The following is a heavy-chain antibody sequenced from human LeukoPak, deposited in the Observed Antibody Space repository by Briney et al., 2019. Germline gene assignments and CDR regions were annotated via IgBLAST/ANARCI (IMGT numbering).Heavy chain of an antibody. V-gene: IGHV3-48*04. Sequence: PGGSLRLSCAASGFTFSSYSMNWVRQAPGKGLEWVSYISSSSSTIYYADSVKGRFTISRDNAKNSLYLQMNSLRAEDTAVYYCARDQAPLRYFDWFDAFDIWGQGTMVTVSS. J-gene: IGHJ3*02. CDR2: ISSSSSTI. CDR1: GFTFSSYS. CDR3: ARDQAPLRYFDWFDAFDI. D-gene: IGHD3-9*01.